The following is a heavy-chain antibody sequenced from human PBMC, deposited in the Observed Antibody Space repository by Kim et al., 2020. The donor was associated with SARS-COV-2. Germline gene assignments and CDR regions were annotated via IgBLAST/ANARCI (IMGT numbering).Heavy chain of an antibody. CDR2: LYGGGST. Sequence: GGSLRLSCEGSGFTVSGGYMNWVRQAPGKGLEYISFLYGGGSTHYADSVKGRFTISRDNSKNTLYLQMNSLRVDDTAVYYCARVVGGVPYWGQGTLVTVSS. CDR3: ARVVGGVPY. V-gene: IGHV3-53*01. J-gene: IGHJ4*02. CDR1: GFTVSGGY. D-gene: IGHD3-16*01.